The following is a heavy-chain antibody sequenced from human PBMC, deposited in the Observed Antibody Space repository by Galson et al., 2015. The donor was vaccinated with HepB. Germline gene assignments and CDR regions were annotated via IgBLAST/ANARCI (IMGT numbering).Heavy chain of an antibody. CDR2: LYHRGNT. V-gene: IGHV4-61*01. CDR1: GSVSSGSYY. J-gene: IGHJ4*02. D-gene: IGHD1-26*01. Sequence: GSVSSGSYYWSWIRQPPGKGLEWIGYLYHRGNTNYSPSLKSRVTISVDTSKNQFSLKLSSVTAADTAVYYCARVGAYADPYFDYWGQGTLVTVSS. CDR3: ARVGAYADPYFDY.